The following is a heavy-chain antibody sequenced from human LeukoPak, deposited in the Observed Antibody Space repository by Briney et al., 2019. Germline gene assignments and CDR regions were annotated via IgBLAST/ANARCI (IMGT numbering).Heavy chain of an antibody. V-gene: IGHV4-4*02. J-gene: IGHJ4*02. CDR1: GGSISSVNW. CDR3: ARDSQTASYGDYSD. Sequence: PSGTLSLTCAVSGGSISSVNWWSWVRQPPGKGLEWIGEIYHSGSTNYNPSLRSRVTISVDKSKNQFSLELSSVTAADTAVYYCARDSQTASYGDYSDWGQGTLVTVSS. CDR2: IYHSGST. D-gene: IGHD4-17*01.